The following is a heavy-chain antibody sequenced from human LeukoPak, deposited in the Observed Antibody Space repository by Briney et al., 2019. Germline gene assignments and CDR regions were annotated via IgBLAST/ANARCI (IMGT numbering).Heavy chain of an antibody. J-gene: IGHJ3*02. CDR1: GFTFSSYA. Sequence: GGSLRLSCAASGFTFSSYAMHWVRQAPGKGLEWVAVISYDGSNKYYADSVKGRFTISRDNSKNTLYLQMNSLRAEDTAVYYCAREGQGVGTMGDGAFDIWGQGTMVTVSS. CDR2: ISYDGSNK. V-gene: IGHV3-30*04. D-gene: IGHD1-14*01. CDR3: AREGQGVGTMGDGAFDI.